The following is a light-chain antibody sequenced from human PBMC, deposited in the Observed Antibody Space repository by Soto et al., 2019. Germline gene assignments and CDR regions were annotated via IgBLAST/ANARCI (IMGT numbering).Light chain of an antibody. J-gene: IGKJ3*01. V-gene: IGKV3-20*01. Sequence: EMVLTQSPGTLSLSPGERATLSCRASQSVSSSYLAWYQQKPVQAPRLLIYGASSMATGIPDRFSGSGSGTDFTLTISRLEPEDFEVYYCQQYGRSPGLTFGPGTKVDIK. CDR2: GAS. CDR3: QQYGRSPGLT. CDR1: QSVSSSY.